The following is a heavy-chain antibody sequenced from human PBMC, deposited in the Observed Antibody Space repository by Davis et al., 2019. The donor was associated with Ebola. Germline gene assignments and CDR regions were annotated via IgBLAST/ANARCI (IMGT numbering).Heavy chain of an antibody. D-gene: IGHD3-16*01. J-gene: IGHJ6*02. CDR1: GFSFSSYT. V-gene: IGHV3-21*01. CDR3: ARDRPLDFFFGDYYGMDV. CDR2: ISSSGNYI. Sequence: AASGFSFSSYTMNWVRQTPGKGLEWVASISSSGNYIYYANSLKGRFTISRDNAKNSLFLQMNSLRAEDTAVYYCARDRPLDFFFGDYYGMDVWGQGTTVTVSS.